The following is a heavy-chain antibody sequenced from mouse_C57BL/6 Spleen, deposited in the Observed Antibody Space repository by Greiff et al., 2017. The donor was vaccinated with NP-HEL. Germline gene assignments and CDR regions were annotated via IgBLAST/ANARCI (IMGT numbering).Heavy chain of an antibody. V-gene: IGHV1-69*01. Sequence: QVQLQQPGAELVMPGASVKLSCKASGYTFTSYWMHWVKQRPGQGLEWIGEIDPSDSYTNYNQKFKVKSTLTVDKSSSTAYMQLSSLTSEDSAVYYCARLWPAMDYWGQGTSVTVSS. J-gene: IGHJ4*01. CDR1: GYTFTSYW. CDR2: IDPSDSYT. D-gene: IGHD1-1*02. CDR3: ARLWPAMDY.